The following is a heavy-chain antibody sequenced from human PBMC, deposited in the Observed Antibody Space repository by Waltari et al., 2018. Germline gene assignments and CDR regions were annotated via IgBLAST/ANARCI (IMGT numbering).Heavy chain of an antibody. CDR2: IKQDGSEK. D-gene: IGHD6-6*01. J-gene: IGHJ6*02. V-gene: IGHV3-7*01. CDR1: GFTFSSYW. CDR3: ARDRRSSARPDYYYGMDV. Sequence: EVQLVESGGGLVQPGGSLRLSCAASGFTFSSYWMSWVRQAPGQGLEWVANIKQDGSEKYYVDSVKGRFTISRDNAKNSLYLQMNSLRAEDTAVYYCARDRRSSARPDYYYGMDVWGQGTTVTVSS.